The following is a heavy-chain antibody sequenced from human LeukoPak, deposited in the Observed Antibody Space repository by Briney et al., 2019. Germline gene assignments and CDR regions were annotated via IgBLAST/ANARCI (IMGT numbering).Heavy chain of an antibody. J-gene: IGHJ4*02. CDR1: GGSISGYY. CDR2: VDYSGST. CDR3: ARIKYGDYGLYYFDY. V-gene: IGHV4-59*12. Sequence: SETLSLTCTVSGGSISGYYWNWIRQPPGKGLEWIGYVDYSGSTNYSPSLKSRVSISVDTSKNQFSLKLSSVTAADTAVYYCARIKYGDYGLYYFDYWGQGTRVTVSS. D-gene: IGHD4-17*01.